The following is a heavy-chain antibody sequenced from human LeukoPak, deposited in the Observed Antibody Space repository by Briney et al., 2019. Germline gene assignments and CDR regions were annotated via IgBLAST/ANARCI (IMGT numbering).Heavy chain of an antibody. CDR1: GFTFNSYW. CDR3: AELTSMVEQY. CDR2: INSNGSST. D-gene: IGHD3-10*01. J-gene: IGHJ4*02. Sequence: PGGPLRLSCEASGFTFNSYWMHWVRQVPGKGLVWVSRINSNGSSTSYADFVKGLFTISRDNAKNTLYLQMNSLRAEDTAVYYCAELTSMVEQYWGQGTLVTVSS. V-gene: IGHV3-74*01.